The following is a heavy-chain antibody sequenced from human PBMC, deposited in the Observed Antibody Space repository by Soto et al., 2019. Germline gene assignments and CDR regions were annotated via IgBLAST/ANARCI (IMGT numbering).Heavy chain of an antibody. CDR1: GFTFSSYA. J-gene: IGHJ4*02. CDR3: ARATYYDILTGYPDY. Sequence: QVQLVESGGGVVQPGRSLRLSCAASGFTFSSYAMHWVRQAPGKGLEWVAVISYDGSNKYYADSVKGRFTISRDNSKNTLYLQMNGLRAEDTAVYYCARATYYDILTGYPDYWGQGTLVTVSS. D-gene: IGHD3-9*01. V-gene: IGHV3-30-3*01. CDR2: ISYDGSNK.